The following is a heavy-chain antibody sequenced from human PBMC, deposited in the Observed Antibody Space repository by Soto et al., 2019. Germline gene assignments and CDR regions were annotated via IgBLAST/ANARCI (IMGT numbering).Heavy chain of an antibody. CDR2: IYYSGST. V-gene: IGHV4-31*03. J-gene: IGHJ6*02. D-gene: IGHD3-3*01. CDR1: GGSISSGGYY. Sequence: QVQLQESGPGLVKPSQTLSLTCTVSGGSISSGGYYWSWIRQHPGKGLEWIGYIYYSGSTYYNPSLKSRVTISVDTSKNQFSLKLSSVTAADTAVYYCARARYDFLYYYYGMDVWGQGTTVTVSS. CDR3: ARARYDFLYYYYGMDV.